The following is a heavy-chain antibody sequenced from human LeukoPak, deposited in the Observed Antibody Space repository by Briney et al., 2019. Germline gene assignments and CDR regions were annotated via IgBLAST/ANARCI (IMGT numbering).Heavy chain of an antibody. Sequence: PGGSLRLSCAASGFTFSNAWMSWVRQAPGKGLVWVSRINIDGSSTSSADSVKGRFTISRDNAKNTLFLQMNSLRAEDTAVYYCARDRRSYYDSSGYYHAVDYWGQGTLVTVSS. J-gene: IGHJ4*02. CDR3: ARDRRSYYDSSGYYHAVDY. V-gene: IGHV3-74*01. D-gene: IGHD3-22*01. CDR2: INIDGSST. CDR1: GFTFSNAW.